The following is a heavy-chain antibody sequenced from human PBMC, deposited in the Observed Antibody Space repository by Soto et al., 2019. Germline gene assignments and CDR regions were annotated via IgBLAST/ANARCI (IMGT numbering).Heavy chain of an antibody. V-gene: IGHV3-48*01. CDR1: GFTFSSYS. D-gene: IGHD3-9*01. Sequence: EVQLVESGGGLVQPGGSLRLSCAASGFTFSSYSMNWVRQAPGKGLEWVSYISSSSSTIYYADSVKGRFTISRDNAKNSLHLHMNSLRAEDTAVYYCARGYLAGYDILTPFDYWGQGTLVTVSS. J-gene: IGHJ4*02. CDR2: ISSSSSTI. CDR3: ARGYLAGYDILTPFDY.